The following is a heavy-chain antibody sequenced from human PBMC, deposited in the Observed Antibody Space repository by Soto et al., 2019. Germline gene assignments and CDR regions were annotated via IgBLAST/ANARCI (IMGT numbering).Heavy chain of an antibody. CDR3: ARTFDYGYYYGLDV. CDR2: IYYTGRT. Sequence: SETLSLTCAVSGSSIRSSNWWGWIRQPPGKGLEWIGYIYYTGRTYYNPSLTSRVTMSVDTSKSQFSLRLSSVTAVDTAVYHCARTFDYGYYYGLDVWGQGTTVTVS. D-gene: IGHD4-17*01. J-gene: IGHJ6*02. V-gene: IGHV4-28*01. CDR1: GSSIRSSNW.